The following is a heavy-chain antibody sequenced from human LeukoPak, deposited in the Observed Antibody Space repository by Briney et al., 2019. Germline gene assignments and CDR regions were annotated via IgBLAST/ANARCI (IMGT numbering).Heavy chain of an antibody. CDR3: ARHTWELPIS. Sequence: SETLSLTCAVYGGSFSGYYWSWIRQPPGKGLEWIGEINHSGSTNYNPSLKSRVTISVDTSKNQFSQKLSSVTAADTAVYYCARHTWELPISWGQGTLVTVSS. J-gene: IGHJ5*02. D-gene: IGHD1-26*01. CDR1: GGSFSGYY. V-gene: IGHV4-34*01. CDR2: INHSGST.